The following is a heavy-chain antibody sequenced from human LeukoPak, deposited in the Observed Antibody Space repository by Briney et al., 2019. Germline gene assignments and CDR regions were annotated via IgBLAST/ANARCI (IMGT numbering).Heavy chain of an antibody. J-gene: IGHJ4*02. CDR2: ISWNSGYI. CDR1: GFTFDNYA. Sequence: GGSLSLFCAASGFTFDNYAMHWVRQAPGKGLEWLSIISWNSGYIGYADSVKGRFTISRDNAKKSLDLQMNSLRAEDTAFYYCAKVRGTYSSGYFFDYWRKGTLVTVSS. CDR3: AKVRGTYSSGYFFDY. V-gene: IGHV3-9*01. D-gene: IGHD6-19*01.